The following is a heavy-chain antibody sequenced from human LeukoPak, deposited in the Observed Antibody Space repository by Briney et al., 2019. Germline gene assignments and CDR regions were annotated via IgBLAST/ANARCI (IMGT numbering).Heavy chain of an antibody. D-gene: IGHD4-11*01. V-gene: IGHV4-39*07. Sequence: SETLSLTCTVSGGSISSSTSYWGWIRQPPGKGLEWIGNIYFRGSTYYNPSLKSRVTISVDTSKNQFSLKLSSVTAADTAVYYCARAINDYSNYEVLTDNWFDPWGQGTLVTVSS. J-gene: IGHJ5*02. CDR1: GGSISSSTSY. CDR3: ARAINDYSNYEVLTDNWFDP. CDR2: IYFRGST.